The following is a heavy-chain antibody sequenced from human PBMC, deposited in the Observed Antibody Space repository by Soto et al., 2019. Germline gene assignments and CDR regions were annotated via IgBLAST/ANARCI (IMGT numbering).Heavy chain of an antibody. J-gene: IGHJ6*02. V-gene: IGHV3-43*01. CDR3: AKDRRIRTYYYDSSGQYYYHGMDV. CDR2: ISWDGGST. CDR1: GFTFDDYT. Sequence: GSLRLSCAASGFTFDDYTMHWVRQAPGKGLEWVSLISWDGGSTYYADSVKGRFTISRDNSKNSLYLQMNSLRTEDTALYYCAKDRRIRTYYYDSSGQYYYHGMDVWGQGTTVTVSS. D-gene: IGHD3-22*01.